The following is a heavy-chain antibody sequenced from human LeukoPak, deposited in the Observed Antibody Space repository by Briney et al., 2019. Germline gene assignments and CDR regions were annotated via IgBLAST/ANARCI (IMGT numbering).Heavy chain of an antibody. CDR1: GFTFSNYA. J-gene: IGHJ4*02. Sequence: GGSLRLSCTASGFTFSNYATSWVRQAPGKGLEWVSTLSGTGGSTYYADSVKGRFTISRDNSKNTLSLQMNSLRAEDTAVYYCAKGANWNDLTFDYWGQGTLVTVSS. CDR3: AKGANWNDLTFDY. D-gene: IGHD1-1*01. V-gene: IGHV3-23*01. CDR2: LSGTGGST.